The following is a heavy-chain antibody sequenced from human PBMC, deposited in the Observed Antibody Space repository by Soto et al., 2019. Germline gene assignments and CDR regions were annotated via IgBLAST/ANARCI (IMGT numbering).Heavy chain of an antibody. V-gene: IGHV3-30*18. CDR3: AKPTVDSSSSMDV. CDR2: ISYDGSNK. J-gene: IGHJ6*02. Sequence: QVQLVESGGGVVQPGRSLRLSCAASGFTFSSYGMHWVRQAPGKGLEWVAVISYDGSNKYYADSVKGRFTISRDNSKNTLYLQMNSLRAEDTAVHYCAKPTVDSSSSMDVWGQGTTVTVSS. D-gene: IGHD6-6*01. CDR1: GFTFSSYG.